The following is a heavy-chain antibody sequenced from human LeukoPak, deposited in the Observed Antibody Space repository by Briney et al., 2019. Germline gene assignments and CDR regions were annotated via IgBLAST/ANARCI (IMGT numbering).Heavy chain of an antibody. CDR3: ARVYPSNWFDP. CDR2: IYTSGST. Sequence: PSETLSLTCTVSGGSISSGSYYWSWIRQPAGKGLEWIGRIYTSGSTNYNPSLKSRVTISVDTSKNQFSLKLSSVTAADTAVYYCARVYPSNWFDPWGQGTLVTVSS. J-gene: IGHJ5*02. V-gene: IGHV4-61*02. CDR1: GGSISSGSYY.